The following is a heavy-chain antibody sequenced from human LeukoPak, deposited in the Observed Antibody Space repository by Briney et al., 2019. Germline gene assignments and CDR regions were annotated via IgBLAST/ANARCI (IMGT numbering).Heavy chain of an antibody. J-gene: IGHJ4*02. CDR3: ARSSLAVAGSVFDY. V-gene: IGHV1-18*04. CDR2: ISTYNGNT. D-gene: IGHD6-19*01. CDR1: GYXFTGYF. Sequence: ASVKVSCRASGYXFTGYFLHWVRQAPGHGLEWMGWISTYNGNTHYAQKLQGRVTMTTDTSTSTAYMELRSLRSDDTAVYYCARSSLAVAGSVFDYWGQGTLVTVSS.